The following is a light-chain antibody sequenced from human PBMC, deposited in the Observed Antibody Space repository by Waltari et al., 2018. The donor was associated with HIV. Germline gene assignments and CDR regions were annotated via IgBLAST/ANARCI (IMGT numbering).Light chain of an antibody. Sequence: EIVLTQSPGTLSLSPGDRATLSCRASQSVDRRLLAWYQQKPGQPPRLLIYDASNRAPGIPDRFGGSGSGADFTLTISRLEPEDFELYYCHQYGSFPLTFGGGTKVEI. CDR2: DAS. CDR1: QSVDRRL. V-gene: IGKV3-20*01. CDR3: HQYGSFPLT. J-gene: IGKJ4*01.